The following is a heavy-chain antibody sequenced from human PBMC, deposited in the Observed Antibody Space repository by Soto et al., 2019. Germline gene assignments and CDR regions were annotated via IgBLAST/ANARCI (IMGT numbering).Heavy chain of an antibody. CDR2: INAGNGNT. CDR1: GYAFTSYA. CDR3: ARRLERCQFDY. J-gene: IGHJ4*02. V-gene: IGHV1-3*01. Sequence: ASVKVSCKASGYAFTSYAMHWVRQAPGQRLEWMGWINAGNGNTKYSQKFQGRVTITRDTSASTAYMELSSLRSEDTAVYYCARRLERCQFDYWGQGTLVAVSS. D-gene: IGHD1-1*01.